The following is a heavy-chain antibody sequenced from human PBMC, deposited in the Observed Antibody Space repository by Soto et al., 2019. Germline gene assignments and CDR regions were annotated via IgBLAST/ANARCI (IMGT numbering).Heavy chain of an antibody. CDR1: GFTFSSYS. V-gene: IGHV3-21*06. CDR2: ISSSSSYI. CDR3: ARVSYPMGGDYDY. Sequence: EVQLVESGGGLVKPGGSLRLSCAASGFTFSSYSMNWVRQAPGKGLEWVSSISSSSSYIYYADSVKGRFTISRDNAKNSLYLQMNSLSAEDTAVYYCARVSYPMGGDYDYWGQGTLVTVSS. D-gene: IGHD4-17*01. J-gene: IGHJ4*02.